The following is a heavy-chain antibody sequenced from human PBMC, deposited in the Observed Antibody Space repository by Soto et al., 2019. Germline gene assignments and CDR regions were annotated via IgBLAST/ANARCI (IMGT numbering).Heavy chain of an antibody. CDR1: GFTFSSYA. Sequence: GSLRLSCAASGFTFSSYAMSWVRQAPGKGLEWVSAISGSGGSTYYADSVKGRFTISRDNSKNTLYLQMSSLRAEDTAVYYCANGIAARPYYYYGMDVWGQGTTVTVSS. CDR3: ANGIAARPYYYYGMDV. D-gene: IGHD6-6*01. V-gene: IGHV3-23*01. J-gene: IGHJ6*02. CDR2: ISGSGGST.